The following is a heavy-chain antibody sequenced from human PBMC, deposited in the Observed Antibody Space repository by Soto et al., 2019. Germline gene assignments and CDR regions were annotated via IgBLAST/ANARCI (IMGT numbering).Heavy chain of an antibody. CDR2: IIPIFGTA. J-gene: IGHJ4*02. V-gene: IGHV1-69*13. D-gene: IGHD6-19*01. CDR1: GGTFSSYA. CDR3: AREGSSGSSGYFGY. Sequence: SVKVSCKASGGTFSSYAISWVRQAPGQGLEWMGGIIPIFGTANYAQKFQGRVTITADESTSTAYMELSSLRSEDTAVYYCAREGSSGSSGYFGYWGQGTLVTVSS.